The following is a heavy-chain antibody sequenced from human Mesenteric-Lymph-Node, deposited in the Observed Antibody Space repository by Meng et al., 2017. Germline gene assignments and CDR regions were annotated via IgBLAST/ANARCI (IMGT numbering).Heavy chain of an antibody. CDR3: ARGGRGCFDF. CDR2: IKTGYGNT. V-gene: IGHV1-3*04. J-gene: IGHJ4*02. CDR1: GYTFISST. D-gene: IGHD2-15*01. Sequence: SGAWGNMRGPSLKVSCKASGYTFISSTIHCLRQAPGQRLEWMGWIKTGYGNTKYSHKFQDRVTIDRGPSASAAYMELSSLGSEDTAVYYCARGGRGCFDFWGQGTLVTVSS.